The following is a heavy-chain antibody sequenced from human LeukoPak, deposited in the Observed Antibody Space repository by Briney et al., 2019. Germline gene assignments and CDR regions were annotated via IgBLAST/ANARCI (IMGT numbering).Heavy chain of an antibody. CDR3: ARVYNYGLDY. V-gene: IGHV3-11*06. Sequence: GGSLRLSCAASGFTFSDYYMSWIRQAPEKGLEWVSYISSSSSYTNYADSVKGRFTISRDYAKNSLYLQMNSLRGEDTAVYYCARVYNYGLDYWGQGTLVTVSS. D-gene: IGHD5-18*01. J-gene: IGHJ4*02. CDR1: GFTFSDYY. CDR2: ISSSSSYT.